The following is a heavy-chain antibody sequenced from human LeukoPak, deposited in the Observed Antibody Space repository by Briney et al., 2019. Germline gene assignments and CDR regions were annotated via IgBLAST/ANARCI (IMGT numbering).Heavy chain of an antibody. CDR1: GFTFSSYG. Sequence: GGTLRLSCAASGFTFSSYGMSWVRQAPGKGLEWVSSISSSSSYIYYADSVKGRFTISRDNAKNSLYLQMNSLRVEDTAVYYCARDKGFSGTKYPDYWGQGTLVTVSS. J-gene: IGHJ4*02. V-gene: IGHV3-21*01. D-gene: IGHD1-26*01. CDR2: ISSSSSYI. CDR3: ARDKGFSGTKYPDY.